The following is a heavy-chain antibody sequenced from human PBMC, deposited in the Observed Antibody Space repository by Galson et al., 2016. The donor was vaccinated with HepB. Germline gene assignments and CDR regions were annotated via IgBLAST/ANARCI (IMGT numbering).Heavy chain of an antibody. D-gene: IGHD6-6*01. CDR3: ARVAAISARQLDY. CDR2: IIPIFGTA. CDR1: GGTFSSIH. Sequence: SVKVSCKASGGTFSSIHISWVRQAPGQGLEWLGGIIPIFGTANYAQKFQGRVTITADESTSTAYMEMSSLRSEDTAVYHCARVAAISARQLDYWCQGTLGSVSS. J-gene: IGHJ4*02. V-gene: IGHV1-69*13.